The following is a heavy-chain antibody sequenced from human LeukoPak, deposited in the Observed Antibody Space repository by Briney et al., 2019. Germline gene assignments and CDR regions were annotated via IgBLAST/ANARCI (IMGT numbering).Heavy chain of an antibody. CDR1: GFTFSSYA. J-gene: IGHJ6*04. D-gene: IGHD2-15*01. V-gene: IGHV3-64*02. CDR2: ISSNGGST. Sequence: GSLRLSCAASGFTFSSYAMHWVRQAPGKGLEYVSAISSNGGSTYYADSVKGRFTISRDNSKYTLYLQMGSLRAEDMAVYYCARASGYCSGGSCPLYYYGMDVWGKGTTVTVSS. CDR3: ARASGYCSGGSCPLYYYGMDV.